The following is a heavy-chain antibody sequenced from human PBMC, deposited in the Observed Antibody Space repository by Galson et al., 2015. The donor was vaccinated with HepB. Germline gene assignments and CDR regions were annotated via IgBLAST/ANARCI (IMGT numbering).Heavy chain of an antibody. D-gene: IGHD7-27*01. V-gene: IGHV3-23*01. CDR1: GFTFSSYA. J-gene: IGHJ6*02. Sequence: SLRLSCAASGFTFSSYAMSWVRQAPGKGLEWVSAISGSGGSTYYADSVKGRFTISRDNSKNTLYLQMNSLRAEDTAVYYCAKMSELGTWGVYYYYGMDVWGQGTTVTVSS. CDR2: ISGSGGST. CDR3: AKMSELGTWGVYYYYGMDV.